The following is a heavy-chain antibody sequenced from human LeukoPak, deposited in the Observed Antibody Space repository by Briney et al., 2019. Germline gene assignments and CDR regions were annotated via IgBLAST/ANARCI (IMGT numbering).Heavy chain of an antibody. D-gene: IGHD6-13*01. V-gene: IGHV1-2*06. CDR2: INPYSGDT. Sequence: ASVKVSCKASGYTFTGYHLHWVRQAPGQGLEWMGRINPYSGDTNFAQKFQGRVTMTRDTSITTAYMDLSSLTPDDTAVYCCARDQGSLTRSWYTGYWGQGTQVTVSS. CDR1: GYTFTGYH. CDR3: ARDQGSLTRSWYTGY. J-gene: IGHJ4*02.